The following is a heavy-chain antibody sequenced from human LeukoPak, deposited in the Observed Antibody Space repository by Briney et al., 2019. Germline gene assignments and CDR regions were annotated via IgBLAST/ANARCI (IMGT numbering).Heavy chain of an antibody. V-gene: IGHV1-69*05. CDR2: IIPIFGTA. CDR3: ARGPSITMVRGGQWYYYMDV. CDR1: GYSFTTYW. Sequence: KISCKGSGYSFTTYWIGWVRQAPGQGLEWMGGIIPIFGTANYAQKFQGRVTMTRDTSTSTVYMELSSLRSEDTAVYYCARGPSITMVRGGQWYYYMDVWGKGTTVTISS. D-gene: IGHD3-10*01. J-gene: IGHJ6*03.